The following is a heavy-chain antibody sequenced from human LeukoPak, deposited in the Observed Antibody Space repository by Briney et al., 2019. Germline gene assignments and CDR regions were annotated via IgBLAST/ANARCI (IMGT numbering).Heavy chain of an antibody. CDR1: GGSFCGYY. V-gene: IGHV4-34*01. J-gene: IGHJ5*02. CDR3: ARPKQLGESNWFDP. Sequence: PSETLCLTCAVYGGSFCGYYWSWIRQPPGKGLEWIGEINHSGSTNYNPSLKSRVTISVDTSKNQFSLKLSSVTAADTAVYYCARPKQLGESNWFDPWGQGTLVTVSS. D-gene: IGHD6-6*01. CDR2: INHSGST.